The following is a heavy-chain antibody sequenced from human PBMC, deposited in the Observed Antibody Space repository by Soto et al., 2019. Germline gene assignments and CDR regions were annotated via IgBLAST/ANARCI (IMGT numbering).Heavy chain of an antibody. CDR3: AKGRQNYGDIDDD. CDR2: ISGSGGTS. V-gene: IGHV3-23*01. D-gene: IGHD4-17*01. J-gene: IGHJ4*02. CDR1: GFTFSSYG. Sequence: EVQLLESGGDLVQPGGSLRLSCAASGFTFSSYGMTWVRQDPGKGLEWVSGISGSGGTSNYADSVKGRFTISRDNSKNTLYLQMNSLRVEDTAVYYCAKGRQNYGDIDDDWGQGTLVTVSP.